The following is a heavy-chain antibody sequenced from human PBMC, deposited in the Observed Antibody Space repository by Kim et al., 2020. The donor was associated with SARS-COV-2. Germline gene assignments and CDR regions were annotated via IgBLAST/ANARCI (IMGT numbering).Heavy chain of an antibody. CDR3: ARRPYGSGGADV. Sequence: EYAASVKDRFTNSRDDSKNSLYLQMNSLKTEDTAIYYCARRPYGSGGADVWGQGTTVTVSS. V-gene: IGHV3-72*01. J-gene: IGHJ6*02. D-gene: IGHD3-10*01.